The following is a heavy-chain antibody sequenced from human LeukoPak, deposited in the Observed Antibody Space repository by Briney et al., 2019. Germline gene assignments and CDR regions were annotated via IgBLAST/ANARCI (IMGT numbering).Heavy chain of an antibody. CDR1: GFTFSSYS. J-gene: IGHJ3*02. Sequence: GGSLRLSCAASGFTFSSYSMNWVRQAPGKGLEWVSYISSGSSTIYYADSVKGRFTISRDNAKNSLYLLMNSLRDEDTAVYYCARKGNGGRAFDIWGQGTMVTVSS. CDR2: ISSGSSTI. D-gene: IGHD3-16*01. V-gene: IGHV3-48*02. CDR3: ARKGNGGRAFDI.